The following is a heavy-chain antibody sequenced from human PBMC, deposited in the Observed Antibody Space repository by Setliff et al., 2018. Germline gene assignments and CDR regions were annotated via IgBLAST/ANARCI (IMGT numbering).Heavy chain of an antibody. Sequence: TLSLTCTVSDGSLSTYYWSWIRQPPGKGLEFIGYVYYSGIANYSPSLRSRLTISVDTSKNQFSLELRSVTAADTAVYYCARLPPLHTPMALTFDYWGQGILVTVSS. CDR2: VYYSGIA. D-gene: IGHD5-18*01. CDR1: DGSLSTYY. CDR3: ARLPPLHTPMALTFDY. V-gene: IGHV4-59*08. J-gene: IGHJ4*02.